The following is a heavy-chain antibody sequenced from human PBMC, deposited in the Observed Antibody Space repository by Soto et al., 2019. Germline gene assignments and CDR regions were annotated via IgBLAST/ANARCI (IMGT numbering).Heavy chain of an antibody. CDR1: GYSFTSYW. Sequence: GESLKTSCQGSGYSFTSYWISWVRQMPGKGLEWMGRIDPSDSYTNYSPSFQGHVTISADKSISTAYLQWSSLKASDTAMYYCARPLGDYYYGMDVWGQGTTVTVSS. J-gene: IGHJ6*02. V-gene: IGHV5-10-1*01. CDR2: IDPSDSYT. CDR3: ARPLGDYYYGMDV. D-gene: IGHD3-3*02.